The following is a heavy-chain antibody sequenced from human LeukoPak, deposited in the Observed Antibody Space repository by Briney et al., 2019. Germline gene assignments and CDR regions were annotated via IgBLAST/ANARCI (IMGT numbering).Heavy chain of an antibody. J-gene: IGHJ5*02. V-gene: IGHV5-51*01. CDR3: ARSIAVAGTMRFWFDP. Sequence: PGESLKISCQGSEDSFSTSWIGWVRQMPGKGLEWMGIIYPGDSDTRYSPSFQGQVTISADKSISTAYLQWSSLKASDTAMYYCARSIAVAGTMRFWFDPWGQGTLVTVSS. CDR1: EDSFSTSW. D-gene: IGHD6-19*01. CDR2: IYPGDSDT.